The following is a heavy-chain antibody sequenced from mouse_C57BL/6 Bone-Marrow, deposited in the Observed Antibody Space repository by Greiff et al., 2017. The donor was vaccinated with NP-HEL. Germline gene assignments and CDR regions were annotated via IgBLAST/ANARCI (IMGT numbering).Heavy chain of an antibody. V-gene: IGHV1-50*01. J-gene: IGHJ2*01. D-gene: IGHD1-1*01. CDR3: ARKQRGRDY. CDR1: GYTFTSYW. CDR2: IDPSDSYT. Sequence: QVQLQQPGAELVKPGASVKLSCKASGYTFTSYWMQWVKQRPGQGLEWIGEIDPSDSYTNYNQKFKGKATLTVDTSSSTAYMQLSSLTSEDSAVYYCARKQRGRDYWGQGTTLTVSS.